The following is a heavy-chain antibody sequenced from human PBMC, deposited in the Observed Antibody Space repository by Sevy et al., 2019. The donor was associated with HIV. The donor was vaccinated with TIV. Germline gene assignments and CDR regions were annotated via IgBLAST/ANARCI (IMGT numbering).Heavy chain of an antibody. CDR1: GFTFSSYA. V-gene: IGHV3-30*04. CDR2: ISYDGSNK. Sequence: GGSLRLSCAASGFTFSSYAMHWVRQAPGKGLEWVAVISYDGSNKYYADSVKGRFTISRNNSKNTLDQQMNSLRAEDTAVYYCARDLSLLRPKFFPGEWMVHYNGMDVWGQGTTVTVSS. CDR3: ARDLSLLRPKFFPGEWMVHYNGMDV. J-gene: IGHJ6*02. D-gene: IGHD6-19*01.